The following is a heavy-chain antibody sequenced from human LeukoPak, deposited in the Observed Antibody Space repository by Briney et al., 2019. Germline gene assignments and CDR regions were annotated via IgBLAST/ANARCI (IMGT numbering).Heavy chain of an antibody. CDR1: GFTFSSYG. V-gene: IGHV3-30*02. Sequence: GGSLRLSCAASGFTFSSYGMHWVRQAPGKGLEWVAFIRYDGSNKYYADSVKGRFTISRENAKNSLYLQMNSLRAGDTAVYYCARGRVRYFDWFPTPPDYWGQGTLVTVSS. CDR2: IRYDGSNK. J-gene: IGHJ4*02. CDR3: ARGRVRYFDWFPTPPDY. D-gene: IGHD3-9*01.